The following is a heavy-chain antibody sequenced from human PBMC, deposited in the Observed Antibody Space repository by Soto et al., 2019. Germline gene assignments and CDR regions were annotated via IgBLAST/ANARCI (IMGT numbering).Heavy chain of an antibody. Sequence: QVQLVQSGAEVKKPGASLKVSCKAPGYTFTSYGISWVRQAPGQGLEWMGWISAYNGNTNYAQKLQGRVTMTTDKSPSTAYMELRSLTSDDTAVYYCALDGDLGAAAVYWGQGTLVTVSS. CDR2: ISAYNGNT. D-gene: IGHD6-13*01. V-gene: IGHV1-18*01. CDR3: ALDGDLGAAAVY. J-gene: IGHJ4*02. CDR1: GYTFTSYG.